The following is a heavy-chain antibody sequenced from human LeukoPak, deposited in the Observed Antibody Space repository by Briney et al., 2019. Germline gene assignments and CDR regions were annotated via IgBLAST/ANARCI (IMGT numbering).Heavy chain of an antibody. V-gene: IGHV1-2*02. CDR1: GYTFTDYF. Sequence: ASVKVSCKASGYTFTDYFMNWVRQAPGQGLEWMGWINPNSGGTNYAQKFQGRVTMTRDTSISTAYMELSRLRSDDTAVYYCAREERLHYYYYMDVWGKGTTVTVSS. CDR2: INPNSGGT. D-gene: IGHD2-15*01. CDR3: AREERLHYYYYMDV. J-gene: IGHJ6*03.